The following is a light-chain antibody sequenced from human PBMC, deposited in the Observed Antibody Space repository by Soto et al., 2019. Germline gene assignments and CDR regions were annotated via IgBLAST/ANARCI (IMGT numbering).Light chain of an antibody. CDR1: QSINTY. Sequence: DIQMTQSPSSLSASVGDRVTITCQTSQSINTYLNWYQQKPGKAPKLLIYGASSLQSGGPLRFSGSGSGTDFSLTISSMEPEDFATYYCQESYSFLWGTCGQGTKVEVK. CDR2: GAS. J-gene: IGKJ1*01. CDR3: QESYSFLWGT. V-gene: IGKV1-39*01.